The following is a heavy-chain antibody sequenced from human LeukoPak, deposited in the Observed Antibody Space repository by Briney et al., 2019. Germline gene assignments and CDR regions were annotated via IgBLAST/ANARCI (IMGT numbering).Heavy chain of an antibody. J-gene: IGHJ3*02. D-gene: IGHD5-18*01. V-gene: IGHV4-34*01. CDR1: GGSFSGYY. Sequence: SETLSLTCAVYGGSFSGYYWSWIRQPPGKGLEWLGEINHSRSTNYNASLKSRGTISVDTSKNQFSPKLISVSAADTVVYYCARGGWIRAFDIWGQGTMVTVSS. CDR2: INHSRST. CDR3: ARGGWIRAFDI.